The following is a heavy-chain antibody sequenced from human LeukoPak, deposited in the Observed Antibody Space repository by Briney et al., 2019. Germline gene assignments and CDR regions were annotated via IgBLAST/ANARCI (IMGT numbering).Heavy chain of an antibody. V-gene: IGHV3-21*04. CDR3: AKVGPGYGSGNYYLYYFDY. Sequence: GGSLRLSCAASGFTFSSYSMNWVRQAPGKGLEWVSFISSSSSYIYYADSVKGRFTISRDNAKNSLYLQMNSLRAEDTAVYYCAKVGPGYGSGNYYLYYFDYWGQGTLVTVSS. CDR2: ISSSSSYI. D-gene: IGHD3-10*01. CDR1: GFTFSSYS. J-gene: IGHJ4*02.